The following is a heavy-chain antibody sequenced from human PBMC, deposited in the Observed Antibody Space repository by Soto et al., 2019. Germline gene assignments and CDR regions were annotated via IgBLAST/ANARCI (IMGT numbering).Heavy chain of an antibody. CDR3: AHQQVVVWYGELLLDP. CDR2: LYWDDDK. J-gene: IGHJ5*02. V-gene: IGHV2-5*02. D-gene: IGHD3-10*01. Sequence: QITLKESGPTLVKPTQTLTLTCTFSGFSLSTSGVGVGWIRQPPGKALEWLALLYWDDDKRYSPSLKSRLTNTEDTSKNQVVLTMTFMDPVDTATNYCAHQQVVVWYGELLLDPWGQGTIVTVSS. CDR1: GFSLSTSGVG.